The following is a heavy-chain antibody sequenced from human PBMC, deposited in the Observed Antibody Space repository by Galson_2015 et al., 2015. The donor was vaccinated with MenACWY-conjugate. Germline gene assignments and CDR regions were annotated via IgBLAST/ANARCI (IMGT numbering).Heavy chain of an antibody. CDR3: ARNLYDPWYYFDH. Sequence: SLRLSCAASGFTFSDYAMTWVRQAPGRGLEWVSGISGSGDTTYYADPVKGRFAIFRDNSKNTLSLQMNGLRAEDTGVYFCARNLYDPWYYFDHWGHGVLVTVSS. V-gene: IGHV3-23*01. CDR1: GFTFSDYA. CDR2: ISGSGDTT. J-gene: IGHJ4*01. D-gene: IGHD1-14*01.